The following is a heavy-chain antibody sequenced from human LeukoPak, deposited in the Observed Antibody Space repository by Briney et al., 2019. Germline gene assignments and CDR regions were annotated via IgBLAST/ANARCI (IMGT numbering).Heavy chain of an antibody. CDR1: GGSFSSSDDF. D-gene: IGHD3-10*01. V-gene: IGHV4-30-4*01. J-gene: IGHJ4*02. Sequence: PSQTLSLTCTVSGGSFSSSDDFWSWIRQPPGKGLEWIGYIYSSGSTYYNPSLKSRVTISVDTSKNQFSLKLSSVTAADTAVYYCARETVRGVIFDYWGQGTLVTVSS. CDR3: ARETVRGVIFDY. CDR2: IYSSGST.